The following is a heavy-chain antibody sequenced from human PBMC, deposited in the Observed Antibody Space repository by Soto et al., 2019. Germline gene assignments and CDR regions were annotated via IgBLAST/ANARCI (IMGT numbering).Heavy chain of an antibody. CDR1: GGSISSYY. Sequence: SETLSLTCTVSGGSISSYYWSWIRQPPGKGLEWIGYIYYSGSTYYNPSLKSRVTISVDTSKNQFSLKLSSVTAADTAVYYCARVDDHVWGSYRGALDYWGQRTLDTVSS. CDR3: ARVDDHVWGSYRGALDY. J-gene: IGHJ4*02. D-gene: IGHD3-16*02. CDR2: IYYSGST. V-gene: IGHV4-59*08.